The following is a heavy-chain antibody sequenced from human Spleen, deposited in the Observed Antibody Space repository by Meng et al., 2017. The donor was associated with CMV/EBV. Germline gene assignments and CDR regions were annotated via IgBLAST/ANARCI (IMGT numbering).Heavy chain of an antibody. V-gene: IGHV1-18*01. Sequence: TFNSYGITWVRKAPGKGLEWVGWISSYNSNTNYAQKNMGRENLTTDTSTSIAYMELRSLRSDDTAVYYCARGRTLSRLISSPGNWFDPWGQGTLVTVSS. J-gene: IGHJ5*01. CDR3: ARGRTLSRLISSPGNWFDP. D-gene: IGHD2-2*01. CDR1: TFNSYG. CDR2: ISSYNSNT.